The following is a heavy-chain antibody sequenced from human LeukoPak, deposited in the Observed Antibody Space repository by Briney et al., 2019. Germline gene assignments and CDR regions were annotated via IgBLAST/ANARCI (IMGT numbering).Heavy chain of an antibody. CDR3: ARVSSSWLYNWFDP. Sequence: PGGSLRLSCAASGFTFSSYWMSWVGQAPGKGLEWVANIKQDGSEKYYVDSVKGRFTISRDNAKNSLYLQMNSLRAEDTAVYYCARVSSSWLYNWFDPWGQGTLVTVSS. D-gene: IGHD6-13*01. V-gene: IGHV3-7*01. CDR1: GFTFSSYW. J-gene: IGHJ5*02. CDR2: IKQDGSEK.